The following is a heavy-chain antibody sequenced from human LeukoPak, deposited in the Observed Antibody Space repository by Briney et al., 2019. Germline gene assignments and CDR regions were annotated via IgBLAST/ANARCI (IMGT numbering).Heavy chain of an antibody. Sequence: PGGSLRLSCAASGFTFSNAWMSWVRQAPGKGLEWVGRIKSKTDGGTTDYAAPVKGRFTISRDDSKNTLYLRMNSLKTEDTAVYYCTTDPAEDGYNSVWGQGTLVTVSS. V-gene: IGHV3-15*01. J-gene: IGHJ4*02. CDR1: GFTFSNAW. CDR3: TTDPAEDGYNSV. CDR2: IKSKTDGGTT. D-gene: IGHD5-24*01.